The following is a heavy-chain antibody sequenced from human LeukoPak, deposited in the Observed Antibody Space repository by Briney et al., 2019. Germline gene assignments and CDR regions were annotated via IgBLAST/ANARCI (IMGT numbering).Heavy chain of an antibody. CDR2: ITGSGGTK. CDR3: AKWGDYDGLTGYDSDC. J-gene: IGHJ4*02. CDR1: GFTFSNYA. D-gene: IGHD3-9*01. V-gene: IGHV3-23*01. Sequence: PGGSLRLSCAASGFTFSNYAMSWVRQAPGKGLEWVSAITGSGGTKWYADSVKGHFTISRDNSKNTLYLQTNSLGVDDTAVYYCAKWGDYDGLTGYDSDCWGQGTLVTVSS.